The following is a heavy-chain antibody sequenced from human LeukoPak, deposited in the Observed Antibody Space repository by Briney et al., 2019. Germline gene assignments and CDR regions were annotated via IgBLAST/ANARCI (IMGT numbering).Heavy chain of an antibody. D-gene: IGHD6-19*01. CDR2: INHSGST. Sequence: PSETLSLTCAVYGGSFSGYYWSWIRQPPGKGLEWIGEINHSGSTNYNPSLKSRRTISVDTSKNQFSLKLSSVTAADTAVYYCARDSRSGWGNWFDPWGQGTLVTVSS. V-gene: IGHV4-34*01. CDR1: GGSFSGYY. CDR3: ARDSRSGWGNWFDP. J-gene: IGHJ5*02.